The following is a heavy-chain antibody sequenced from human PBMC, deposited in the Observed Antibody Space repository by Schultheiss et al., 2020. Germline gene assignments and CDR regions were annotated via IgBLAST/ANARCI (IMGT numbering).Heavy chain of an antibody. CDR1: GFTFSSYS. CDR3: ARTYCGGDCHRYRLDY. Sequence: GGSLRLSCAASGFTFSSYSMNWVRQAPGKGLEWVGRIKSKTDGGTTDYAAPVKGRFTISRDDSKNTLYLQMNSLKTEDTAVYYCARTYCGGDCHRYRLDYWGQGTLVTVSS. D-gene: IGHD2-21*02. J-gene: IGHJ4*02. V-gene: IGHV3-15*01. CDR2: IKSKTDGGTT.